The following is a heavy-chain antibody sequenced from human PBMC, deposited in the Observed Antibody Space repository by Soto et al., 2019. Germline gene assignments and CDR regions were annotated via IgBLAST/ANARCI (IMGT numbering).Heavy chain of an antibody. V-gene: IGHV3-30*18. Sequence: QVQLVESGGGVVQPGRSLRLSCAASGFTFSSYGMHWVRQAPGKGLEWVAVISYDGSNKYYADSVKGRFTISRDNSKNTLYQQLNSLIAEDTAVYYCANDGDWAVKAVATLDYGGQVPLVTVSS. CDR3: ANDGDWAVKAVATLDY. J-gene: IGHJ4*02. D-gene: IGHD6-19*01. CDR2: ISYDGSNK. CDR1: GFTFSSYG.